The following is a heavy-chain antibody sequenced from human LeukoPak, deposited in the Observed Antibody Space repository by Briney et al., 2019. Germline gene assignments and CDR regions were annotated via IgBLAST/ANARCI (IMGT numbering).Heavy chain of an antibody. Sequence: PGGSLRLSCATSGFTFSSYTISWVRQTPGKGLEWVSSISSGSGYIKYAGSVKGRFTISRDNAENSVFLQMSSLRVDDTALYYCVRGWFDFWGQGTPVTVSS. J-gene: IGHJ5*01. V-gene: IGHV3-21*01. CDR3: VRGWFDF. CDR1: GFTFSSYT. CDR2: ISSGSGYI.